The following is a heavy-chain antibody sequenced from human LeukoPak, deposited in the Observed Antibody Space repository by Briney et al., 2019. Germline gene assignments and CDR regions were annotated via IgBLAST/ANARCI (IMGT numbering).Heavy chain of an antibody. V-gene: IGHV1-2*02. CDR2: INPNTGGT. CDR1: GYTFSDYY. D-gene: IGHD3-10*01. J-gene: IGHJ5*02. Sequence: ASVKVSCKSSGYTFSDYYMHWVRQAPGQGLEWMAWINPNTGGTNYAQVFQGRVTLTRDTSISTVYMEVTRLKFDDTAIYYCARDRSRGSGQFDPWGQGTLVTVSS. CDR3: ARDRSRGSGQFDP.